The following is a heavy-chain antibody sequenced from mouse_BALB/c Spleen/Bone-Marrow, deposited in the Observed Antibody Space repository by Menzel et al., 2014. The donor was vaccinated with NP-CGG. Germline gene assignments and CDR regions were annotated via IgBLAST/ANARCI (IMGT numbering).Heavy chain of an antibody. V-gene: IGHV3-2*02. CDR1: GYSITSDYA. Sequence: EVHLVESGPGLVKPSQSLSLTCTVTGYSITSDYAWNWIRQFPGNKLEWMGYISYSGSTSYNPSLKSRISITRDTSKSQFFLRLNSVTTEDTATYYCARDYFDYWGQGTTLTVSS. J-gene: IGHJ2*01. CDR2: ISYSGST. CDR3: ARDYFDY.